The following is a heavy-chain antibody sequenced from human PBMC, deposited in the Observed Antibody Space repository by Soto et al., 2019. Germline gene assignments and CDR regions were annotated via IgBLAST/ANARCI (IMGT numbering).Heavy chain of an antibody. CDR2: TWNDGSNK. J-gene: IGHJ4*02. CDR1: GFTFSSYG. D-gene: IGHD4-17*01. CDR3: ASAAGNDYGDYLSGRDFDY. V-gene: IGHV3-33*01. Sequence: GGSLRLSCAASGFTFSSYGMHWVRQAPGKGLEWVAVTWNDGSNKFYAASVKGRFTISRDNSKNTVFLQMNSLRAEDTAVYYCASAAGNDYGDYLSGRDFDYWGKGTLVTVSS.